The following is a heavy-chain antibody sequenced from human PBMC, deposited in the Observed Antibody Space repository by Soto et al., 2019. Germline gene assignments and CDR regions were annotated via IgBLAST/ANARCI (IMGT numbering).Heavy chain of an antibody. J-gene: IGHJ4*02. D-gene: IGHD2-8*02. CDR1: GFTFSSYA. Sequence: EVQLVESGGGLVQPGGSLRLSCAASGFTFSSYAMHWVRQAPGKGLEYVSVISSNGGSTYYANSVKGRFTISRDNSKNTLYFHMGSLRAEDMAVYDCARRGYGWYFDYWGQGTLVTVCS. V-gene: IGHV3-64*01. CDR3: ARRGYGWYFDY. CDR2: ISSNGGST.